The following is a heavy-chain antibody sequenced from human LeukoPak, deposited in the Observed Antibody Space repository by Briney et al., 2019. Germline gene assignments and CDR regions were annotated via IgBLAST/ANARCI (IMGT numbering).Heavy chain of an antibody. J-gene: IGHJ5*02. CDR1: GYSFTSYW. CDR3: ARQKDMSGYDSFNWFDP. Sequence: GESQKISCKGSGYSFTSYWIGWVRQMPGKGLEWMGIIYPGDSDTRYSPSFQGQVTISADKSISTAYLQWSSLKASDTAMYYCARQKDMSGYDSFNWFDPWGQGTLVTVSS. V-gene: IGHV5-51*01. CDR2: IYPGDSDT. D-gene: IGHD5-12*01.